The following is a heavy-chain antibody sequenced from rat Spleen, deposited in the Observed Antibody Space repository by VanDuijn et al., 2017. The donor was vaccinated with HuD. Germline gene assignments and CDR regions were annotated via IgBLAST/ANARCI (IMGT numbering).Heavy chain of an antibody. CDR1: GYPITSSYR. Sequence: EVQLQESGPGLVKPSQSLSLTCSVTGYPITSSYRWNWIRKFPGSRLAWMGYIDRAGNTNYNPSLKSRISITRDTSKNQFFLQVNSVTTEDTATYYCGRDNNYKAYWGQGVMVTVSS. J-gene: IGHJ2*01. CDR2: IDRAGNT. CDR3: GRDNNYKAY. V-gene: IGHV3-3*01. D-gene: IGHD1-10*01.